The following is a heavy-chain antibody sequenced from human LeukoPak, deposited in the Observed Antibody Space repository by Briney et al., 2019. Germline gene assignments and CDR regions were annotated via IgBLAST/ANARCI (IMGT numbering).Heavy chain of an antibody. CDR3: ARHEPQDSPNGLNWFDP. J-gene: IGHJ5*02. Sequence: PSETLSLTCIVSGDSITSSRYYWGWIRQPPGQGLEWSGSIHYSGTIYYNPSLKSRVTISVDTSKNHFSLNLTSVTAADTAVYSCARHEPQDSPNGLNWFDPWGQGTLVTVSS. CDR1: GDSITSSRYY. CDR2: IHYSGTI. V-gene: IGHV4-39*01. D-gene: IGHD2-15*01.